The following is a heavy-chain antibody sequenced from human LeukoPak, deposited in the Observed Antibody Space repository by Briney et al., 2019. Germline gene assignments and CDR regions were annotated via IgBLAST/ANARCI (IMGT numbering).Heavy chain of an antibody. J-gene: IGHJ6*03. D-gene: IGHD2-15*01. V-gene: IGHV1-8*01. CDR3: ARGYCSGGSCYSYYYYYMDV. CDR2: MNPNSGNT. CDR1: GYTFTSYD. Sequence: ASVKVSCKASGYTFTSYDINWVRQATGQGLEWMGWMNPNSGNTGYAQKFQGRVTMTRITSISTAYMELSSLRSEDTAVYYCARGYCSGGSCYSYYYYYMDVWGKGTTATVSS.